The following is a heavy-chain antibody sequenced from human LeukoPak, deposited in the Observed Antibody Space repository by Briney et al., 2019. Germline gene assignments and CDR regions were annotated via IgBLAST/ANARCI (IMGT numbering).Heavy chain of an antibody. CDR3: ARGVEPLAANTLAY. CDR2: LYSDGNT. CDR1: GFTVITND. D-gene: IGHD1-14*01. Sequence: GGSLRLSCAASGFTVITNDMTWVRQAPGKGLEWVSVLYSDGNTKYADSVQGRFTISRDNSKNTLYLEMNSLSPDDTAVYYCARGVEPLAANTLAYWGQGNLVTVSS. J-gene: IGHJ4*02. V-gene: IGHV3-53*01.